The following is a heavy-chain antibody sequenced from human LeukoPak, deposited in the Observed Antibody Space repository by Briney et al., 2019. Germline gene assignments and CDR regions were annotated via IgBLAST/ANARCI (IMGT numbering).Heavy chain of an antibody. D-gene: IGHD2-21*02. CDR3: ARDLRFCGGDCYSDY. V-gene: IGHV3-74*01. CDR1: GFTFSTYW. J-gene: IGHJ4*02. CDR2: ISPDGTSA. Sequence: PGGSLRLSCAASGFTFSTYWMHWVRQVPGKGLVWVSRISPDGTSALYADSVKGRFTISRDNAKNSLYLQMNSLRDEDTAVYYCARDLRFCGGDCYSDYWGQGTLVTVSS.